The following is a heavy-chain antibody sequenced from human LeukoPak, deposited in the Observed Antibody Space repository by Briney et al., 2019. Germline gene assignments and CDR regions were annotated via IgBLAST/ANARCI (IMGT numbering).Heavy chain of an antibody. J-gene: IGHJ4*02. CDR1: GFTFSSYS. CDR3: AMRLIAPTFDY. D-gene: IGHD2-21*01. V-gene: IGHV3-21*01. Sequence: GGSLRLSCAASGFTFSSYSMNWVRQAPGKGLEWVSSISSSSYIYYADSVKGRFTISRDNAKNSLYLQMNSLRAEDTAVYYCAMRLIAPTFDYWGQGTLVTVSS. CDR2: ISSSSYI.